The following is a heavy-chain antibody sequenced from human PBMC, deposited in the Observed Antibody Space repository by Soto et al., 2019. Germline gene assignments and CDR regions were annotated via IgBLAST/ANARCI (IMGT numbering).Heavy chain of an antibody. V-gene: IGHV3-23*01. D-gene: IGHD6-25*01. J-gene: IGHJ6*02. Sequence: EVQLLESGGGLVQPGGSLRLSCAASGFTFSSYAMSWVRQAPGKGLEWVSAISGCGGSTYYADSVKGRFTISRDNSKNTLYLQMNSLRAEDTAVYYCAKDQRGYYYYGMDVWGQGTTVTVSS. CDR3: AKDQRGYYYYGMDV. CDR1: GFTFSSYA. CDR2: ISGCGGST.